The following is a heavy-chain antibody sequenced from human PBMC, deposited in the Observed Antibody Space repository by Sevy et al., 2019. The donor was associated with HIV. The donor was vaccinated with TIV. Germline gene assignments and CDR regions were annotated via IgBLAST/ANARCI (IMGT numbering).Heavy chain of an antibody. J-gene: IGHJ6*02. V-gene: IGHV3-7*04. CDR2: IKQDGSEK. Sequence: GGSLRLSCAASDFTFSNYWMSWVRQTPGKGLEWVANIKQDGSEKYYVDSVKGRFTISRDNAKNSRYLQMNSLRGEDTALYYCARGGGYYYYYAMDVWGQGTTVTVSS. D-gene: IGHD6-19*01. CDR3: ARGGGYYYYYAMDV. CDR1: DFTFSNYW.